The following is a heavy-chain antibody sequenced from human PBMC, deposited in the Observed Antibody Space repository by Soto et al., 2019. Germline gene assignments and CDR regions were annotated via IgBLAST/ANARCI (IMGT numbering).Heavy chain of an antibody. CDR3: AKQETQTIPPPLDYFDY. Sequence: GGSLRLSCAASGFTFSSYAMSWVRQAPGKGLEWVSAISGSGGSTYYADSVKGRFTISRDNSKNTLYLQMNSLRAEDTAVYYCAKQETQTIPPPLDYFDYWGQGTLVTVSS. V-gene: IGHV3-23*01. D-gene: IGHD3-10*01. CDR2: ISGSGGST. J-gene: IGHJ4*02. CDR1: GFTFSSYA.